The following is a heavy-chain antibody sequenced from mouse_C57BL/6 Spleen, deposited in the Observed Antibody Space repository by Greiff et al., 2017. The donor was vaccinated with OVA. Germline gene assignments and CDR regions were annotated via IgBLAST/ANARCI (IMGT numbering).Heavy chain of an antibody. D-gene: IGHD1-1*01. J-gene: IGHJ2*01. V-gene: IGHV1-69*01. CDR3: ARSGGYYGSSYVDY. CDR2: IDPSDSYT. Sequence: QVQLKQPGAELVMPGASVKLSCKASGYTFTSYWMHWVKQRPGQGLEWIGEIDPSDSYTNYNQKFKGKSTLTVDKSSSTAYMQLSSLTSEDSAVYYCARSGGYYGSSYVDYWGQGTTLTGSS. CDR1: GYTFTSYW.